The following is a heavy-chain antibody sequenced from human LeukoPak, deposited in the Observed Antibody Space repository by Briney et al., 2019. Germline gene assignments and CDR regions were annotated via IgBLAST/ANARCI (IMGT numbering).Heavy chain of an antibody. J-gene: IGHJ6*03. CDR3: AKNWVGNYMEV. V-gene: IGHV3-23*01. D-gene: IGHD7-27*01. CDR2: ISSGSTNT. CDR1: GFTFSSYA. Sequence: GGSLRLSCAASGFTFSSYAMSWVRQAPGKGLEWVSSISSGSTNTYYADSVKGRFTISRDNSKNTLYLQMNSLRAEDTAIYYCAKNWVGNYMEVWGKGTTVTVSS.